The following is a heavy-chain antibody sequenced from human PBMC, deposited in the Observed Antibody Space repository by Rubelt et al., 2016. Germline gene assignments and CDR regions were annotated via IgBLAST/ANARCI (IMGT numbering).Heavy chain of an antibody. V-gene: IGHV4-34*02. Sequence: QVQLRQWGAGLLKPSETLSLTCAVYDGSFSAYYWSWIRQPPGKGLEWIGEINHSGSTNYNPSLKSRVTISVDTSKNQFSLRLTSVTAADTAVYYCARRPDGLDVWGQGTTVTVS. CDR3: ARRPDGLDV. J-gene: IGHJ6*02. CDR2: INHSGST. CDR1: DGSFSAYY.